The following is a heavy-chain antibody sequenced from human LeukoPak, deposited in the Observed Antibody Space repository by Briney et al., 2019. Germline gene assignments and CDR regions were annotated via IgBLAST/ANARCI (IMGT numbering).Heavy chain of an antibody. V-gene: IGHV3-21*01. J-gene: IGHJ4*02. D-gene: IGHD5-12*01. CDR2: ISSSSSYI. Sequence: KPGGSLRLSCAASGFTLSSYSMNWVRQAPGKGLEWVSSISSSSSYIYYADSVKGRFTISRDNAKNSLYLQMNSLRAEDTAVYYCARDGGGYDWDLDYWGQGTLATVSS. CDR1: GFTLSSYS. CDR3: ARDGGGYDWDLDY.